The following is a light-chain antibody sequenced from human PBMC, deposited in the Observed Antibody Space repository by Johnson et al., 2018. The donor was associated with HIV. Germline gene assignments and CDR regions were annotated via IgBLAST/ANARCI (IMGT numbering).Light chain of an antibody. V-gene: IGLV1-51*02. CDR3: GAWDSSLNAYV. CDR2: ENN. J-gene: IGLJ1*01. Sequence: QSVLSQPPSVSAAPGQKVTISCSGSSSNIGNNYVSWYQQIPGTAPKLLIYENNKRPSGIPDRFFGSKSGTSATLDITGLQTGDEGDYYCGAWDSSLNAYVVGAGTKVTVL. CDR1: SSNIGNNY.